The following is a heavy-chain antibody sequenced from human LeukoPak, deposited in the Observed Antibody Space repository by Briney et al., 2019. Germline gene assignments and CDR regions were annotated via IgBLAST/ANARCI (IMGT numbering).Heavy chain of an antibody. Sequence: SVKVSCKASGGTFSSYAIGWVRQAPGQGLEWMGGIIPIFGTANYAQKFQGRVTITADESTSTAYMELSSLRSEDTAVYYCARGDHYYGSGSYYYYYYMDVWGKGTTVTVSS. J-gene: IGHJ6*03. D-gene: IGHD3-10*01. CDR3: ARGDHYYGSGSYYYYYYMDV. CDR2: IIPIFGTA. CDR1: GGTFSSYA. V-gene: IGHV1-69*13.